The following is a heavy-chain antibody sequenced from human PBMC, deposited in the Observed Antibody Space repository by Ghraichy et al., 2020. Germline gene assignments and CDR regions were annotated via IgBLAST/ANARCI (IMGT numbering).Heavy chain of an antibody. CDR1: GFSLSTSGMC. J-gene: IGHJ6*03. Sequence: SGPTLVKPTQTLTLTCTFSGFSLSTSGMCVSWIRQPPGKALEWLALIDWDDDKYYSTSLKTRLTISKDTSKNQVVLTMTNMDPVDTATYYCARIQQPEHYYYYYYMDVWGKGTTVTVSS. V-gene: IGHV2-70*01. CDR3: ARIQQPEHYYYYYYMDV. D-gene: IGHD6-13*01. CDR2: IDWDDDK.